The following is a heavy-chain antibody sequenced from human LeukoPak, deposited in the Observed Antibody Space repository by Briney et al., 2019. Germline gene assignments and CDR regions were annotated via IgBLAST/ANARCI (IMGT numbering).Heavy chain of an antibody. V-gene: IGHV1-24*01. Sequence: ASVKVSCKVSGYTLTELSMHWVRQAPGKGLEWMGGFDPEDGETIYAQKFQGRVTMTEDTSTDTAYMELSSLRSDDTAVYYCARDRIVGATTLNWFDPWGQGTLVTVSS. J-gene: IGHJ5*02. CDR1: GYTLTELS. D-gene: IGHD1-26*01. CDR3: ARDRIVGATTLNWFDP. CDR2: FDPEDGET.